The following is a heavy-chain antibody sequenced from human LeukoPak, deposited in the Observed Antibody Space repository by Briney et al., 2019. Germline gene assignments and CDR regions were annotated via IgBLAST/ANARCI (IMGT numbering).Heavy chain of an antibody. J-gene: IGHJ6*02. D-gene: IGHD3-9*01. V-gene: IGHV1-18*01. CDR2: ISAYNGNT. CDR1: GYTFTSYG. Sequence: ASVKVSCKASGYTFTSYGISWVRQATGQGLEWMGWISAYNGNTNYAQKLQGRVTMTIDTSTSTAYMELRSLRSDDTAVYYCARVLAVDISPYGMDVWGQGTTVTVSS. CDR3: ARVLAVDISPYGMDV.